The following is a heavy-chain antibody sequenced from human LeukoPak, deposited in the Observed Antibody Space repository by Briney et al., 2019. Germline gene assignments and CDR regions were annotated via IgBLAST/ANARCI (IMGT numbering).Heavy chain of an antibody. Sequence: GGSLRLSCAASGFTVSSNYMSWVRQAPGTGLEWVSVIYSGGSTYYADSVKGRFTISRDNSKNTLYLQMNSLRAEDTAVYYCARSTYDSSGYYFDYWGQGTLVTVSS. J-gene: IGHJ4*02. V-gene: IGHV3-66*01. CDR3: ARSTYDSSGYYFDY. CDR1: GFTVSSNY. CDR2: IYSGGST. D-gene: IGHD3-22*01.